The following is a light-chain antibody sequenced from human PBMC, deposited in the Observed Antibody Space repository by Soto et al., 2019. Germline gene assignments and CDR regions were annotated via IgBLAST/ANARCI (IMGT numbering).Light chain of an antibody. CDR1: QSVSSSY. V-gene: IGKV3-20*01. Sequence: EIVLTQSPGTLSLSPGERATLSCRASQSVSSSYLAGHQQKPGQAPRLLIYGASSRATGIPDRFSGSESGTDFTLIISRLEPEDFAVYYCQQYGSSPFTFGQGTRLEIK. CDR2: GAS. J-gene: IGKJ2*01. CDR3: QQYGSSPFT.